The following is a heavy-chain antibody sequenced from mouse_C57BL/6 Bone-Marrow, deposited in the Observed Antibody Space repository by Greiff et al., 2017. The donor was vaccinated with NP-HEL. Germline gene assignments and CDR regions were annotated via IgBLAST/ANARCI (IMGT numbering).Heavy chain of an antibody. D-gene: IGHD1-1*01. CDR1: GYTFTSYW. CDR3: ARSLWPRYFDV. J-gene: IGHJ1*03. Sequence: VKVVESGAELAKPGASVKLSCKASGYTFTSYWMHWVKQRPGQGLEWIGYINPSSGYTKYNQKFKDKATLTADKSSSTAYMQLSSLTYEDSAVYYCARSLWPRYFDVWGTGTTVTVSS. V-gene: IGHV1-7*01. CDR2: INPSSGYT.